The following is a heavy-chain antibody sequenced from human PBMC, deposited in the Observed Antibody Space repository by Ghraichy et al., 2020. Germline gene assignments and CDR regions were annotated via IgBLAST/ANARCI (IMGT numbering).Heavy chain of an antibody. J-gene: IGHJ5*02. D-gene: IGHD2-2*01. CDR2: IKQDGSQK. V-gene: IGHV3-7*03. Sequence: GGSLRLSCAASGFTFSTYWMSWVRQAPGKGPEWVANIKQDGSQKDYVDSVKGRFTISRDNAQNSQYLQMNSLRAEDTAVYYCARGSRFCTSSSCYYWFDPWGQGTLVTVSS. CDR1: GFTFSTYW. CDR3: ARGSRFCTSSSCYYWFDP.